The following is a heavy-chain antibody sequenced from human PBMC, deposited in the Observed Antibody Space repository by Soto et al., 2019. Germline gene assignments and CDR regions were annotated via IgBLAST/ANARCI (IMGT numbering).Heavy chain of an antibody. CDR1: GFTFSSYA. V-gene: IGHV3-23*01. CDR2: ISGSGGST. Sequence: GGSLRLSCAASGFTFSSYAMSWVRQAPGKGLEWVSAISGSGGSTYYADSVKGRFTISRDNSKNTLYLQMNSLRAEDTAVYYCANPPYYCGSGSYYNYYYNMDVWGKGTTVTVSS. CDR3: ANPPYYCGSGSYYNYYYNMDV. J-gene: IGHJ6*03. D-gene: IGHD3-10*01.